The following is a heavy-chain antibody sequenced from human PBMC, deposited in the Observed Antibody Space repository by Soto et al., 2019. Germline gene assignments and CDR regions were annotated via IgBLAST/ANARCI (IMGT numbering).Heavy chain of an antibody. Sequence: SETLSLTCAVSGGSISSGGYSWSWIRQPPGKGLEWIGYIYHSGSTYYNPSLKSRVTMSVDTSKNQFSLKLSSVTAADTAVYYCARVRLYWFEPWAQGTLVTVSS. V-gene: IGHV4-30-2*05. CDR2: IYHSGST. CDR3: ARVRLYWFEP. CDR1: GGSISSGGYS. J-gene: IGHJ5*02. D-gene: IGHD3-10*01.